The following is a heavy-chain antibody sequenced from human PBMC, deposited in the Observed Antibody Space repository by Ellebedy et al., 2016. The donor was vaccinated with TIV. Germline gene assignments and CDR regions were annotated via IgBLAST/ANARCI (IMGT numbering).Heavy chain of an antibody. Sequence: GESLKISCAASGFTFSSYAMSWVRQAPGKGLEWVSAISGSGGSTYYADSVKGRFTISRDNSKNTLYLQMNSLRAEDTAVYYCAKLMVRGVITPFDYWGQGTLVTVSS. CDR1: GFTFSSYA. V-gene: IGHV3-23*01. D-gene: IGHD3-10*01. J-gene: IGHJ4*02. CDR3: AKLMVRGVITPFDY. CDR2: ISGSGGST.